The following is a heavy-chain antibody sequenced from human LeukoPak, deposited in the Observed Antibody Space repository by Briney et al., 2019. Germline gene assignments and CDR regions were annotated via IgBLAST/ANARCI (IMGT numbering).Heavy chain of an antibody. CDR2: ISYDGTNK. Sequence: PGGSLRLSCAASGFTFNNYAMYWVRQAPGKGLEWVALISYDGTNKYYADSVKGRLTISRDNSKSTLYVQMNSLRAEDTAVYYCARDKIEYGSNFDYWGQGTLVTVSS. CDR1: GFTFNNYA. CDR3: ARDKIEYGSNFDY. D-gene: IGHD6-19*01. V-gene: IGHV3-30*01. J-gene: IGHJ4*02.